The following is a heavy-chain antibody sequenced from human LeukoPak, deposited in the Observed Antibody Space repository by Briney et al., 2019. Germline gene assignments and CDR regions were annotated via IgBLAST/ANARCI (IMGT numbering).Heavy chain of an antibody. CDR1: GGSISSYY. CDR2: IYYSGST. V-gene: IGHV4-59*01. D-gene: IGHD2/OR15-2a*01. Sequence: PSETLSLTCTVSGGSISSYYWSWIRQPPGKGLEWIGYIYYSGSTNYNPSLKSRVTISVDTSKNQFSLKLSSVTAADTAVYYCARGIRLDAFGIWGQGTMVTVSS. J-gene: IGHJ3*02. CDR3: ARGIRLDAFGI.